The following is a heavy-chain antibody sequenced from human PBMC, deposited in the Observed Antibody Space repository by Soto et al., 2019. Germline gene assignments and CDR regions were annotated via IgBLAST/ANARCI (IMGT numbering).Heavy chain of an antibody. CDR3: ERGRVYSGYVVYYYYGMDV. J-gene: IGHJ6*02. CDR1: GGSFSGYY. V-gene: IGHV4-34*01. D-gene: IGHD5-12*01. Sequence: QVQLQQWGAGLLKPSETLSLTCAVYGGSFSGYYCSWIRQPPGKGLEWIGEINHSVSTNYNPSLKSRLTISVDTSQNQFALKLSAVTAADTALYYCERGRVYSGYVVYYYYGMDVWGQGTTVTVSS. CDR2: INHSVST.